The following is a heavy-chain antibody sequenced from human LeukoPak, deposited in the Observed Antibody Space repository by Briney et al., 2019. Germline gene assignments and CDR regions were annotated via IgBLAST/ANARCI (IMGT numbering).Heavy chain of an antibody. CDR3: AREGPLNYYYYVMDV. CDR1: GGSISSYY. Sequence: SETLSLTCTVSGGSISSYYWSWLRQPPGQGLEWIGHIYYIGITNYNPSLKSRVTISVVTCKNQFSLKLRSVTAADTAVYYCAREGPLNYYYYVMDVWGQGTTVTVSS. V-gene: IGHV4-59*12. CDR2: IYYIGIT. J-gene: IGHJ6*02.